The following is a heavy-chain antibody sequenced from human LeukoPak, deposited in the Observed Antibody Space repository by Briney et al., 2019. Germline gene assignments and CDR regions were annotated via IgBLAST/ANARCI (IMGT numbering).Heavy chain of an antibody. CDR1: GGTFSSYA. CDR2: IIPILGIA. J-gene: IGHJ4*02. V-gene: IGHV1-69*04. Sequence: GASVKVSCKASGGTFSSYAISWVRQAPGQGLEWMGRIIPILGIANYAQKFQGRVTITADKSTSTAYMELSSLRSEDTAVYYRARGGVRGVIDYWGQGTLVTVSS. CDR3: ARGGVRGVIDY. D-gene: IGHD3-10*01.